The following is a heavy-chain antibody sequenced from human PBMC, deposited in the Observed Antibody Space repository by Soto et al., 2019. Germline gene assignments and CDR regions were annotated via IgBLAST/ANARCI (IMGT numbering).Heavy chain of an antibody. J-gene: IGHJ6*03. D-gene: IGHD2-15*01. CDR3: ARRRGTVPYYYYMDV. V-gene: IGHV4-59*01. CDR1: GGSISSYY. Sequence: SETLSLTCTVSGGSISSYYWSWIRQPPGKGLEWSGYIYYSGSTTYNPSLKSRVTISVDTSKNQFSLKLSSVTAADTAVYYCARRRGTVPYYYYMDVWGKGTTVTVSS. CDR2: IYYSGST.